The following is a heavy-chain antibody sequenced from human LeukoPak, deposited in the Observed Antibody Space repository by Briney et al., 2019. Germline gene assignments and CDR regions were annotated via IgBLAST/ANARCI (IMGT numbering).Heavy chain of an antibody. CDR2: IYHSGST. V-gene: IGHV4-39*07. J-gene: IGHJ4*02. CDR3: ARAGGYDSSGYYPLPDY. D-gene: IGHD3-22*01. CDR1: GGSISSTSYY. Sequence: SETLSLTCTVSGGSISSTSYYWGWIRQPPGKGLEWIGSIYHSGSTYYNPSLKSRVTISVDTSKNQFSLKLSSVTAADTAVYYCARAGGYDSSGYYPLPDYWGQGTLVTVSS.